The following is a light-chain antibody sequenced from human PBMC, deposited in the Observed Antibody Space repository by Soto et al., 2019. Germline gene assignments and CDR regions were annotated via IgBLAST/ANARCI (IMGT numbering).Light chain of an antibody. CDR1: SSDVGGYDY. V-gene: IGLV2-14*01. CDR2: EVN. J-gene: IGLJ1*01. CDR3: SAYTTTSTLI. Sequence: QSVLTQPASVSGSPGQSVTISCTGTSSDVGGYDYVSWYQQHPGTAPQLMLYEVNNRPSGVSTRFPGSKSGNTASLITSALQTEHEADYHCSAYTTTSTLIFGTGTKVTIL.